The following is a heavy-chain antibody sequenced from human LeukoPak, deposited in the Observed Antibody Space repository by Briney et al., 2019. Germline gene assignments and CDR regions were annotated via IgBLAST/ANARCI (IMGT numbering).Heavy chain of an antibody. Sequence: SVKVSCKASGGTFSSYAISWVRQAPGQGLEWMRGIIPLFGTANYAQKFQGRVTITTDESTSTAYMELSSLRSEDTAVYYCARALVGKNRPSDYYDYMDVWGKGTTVTVSS. CDR2: IIPLFGTA. CDR1: GGTFSSYA. CDR3: ARALVGKNRPSDYYDYMDV. V-gene: IGHV1-69*05. J-gene: IGHJ6*03. D-gene: IGHD1-14*01.